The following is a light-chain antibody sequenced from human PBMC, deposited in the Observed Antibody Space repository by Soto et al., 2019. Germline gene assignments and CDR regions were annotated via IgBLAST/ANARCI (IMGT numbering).Light chain of an antibody. J-gene: IGKJ2*01. CDR2: GAS. CDR1: QSVSSSY. CDR3: QQYGSSPPYT. V-gene: IGKV3-20*01. Sequence: EIVLTQSPGTLSLSPGERATLSCRASQSVSSSYLGWYQQKPGQAPRLLIYGASSRATGIPERFSGSGSGTDFTLTISRLEPEDFAVYYCQQYGSSPPYTFGQGPKLEIK.